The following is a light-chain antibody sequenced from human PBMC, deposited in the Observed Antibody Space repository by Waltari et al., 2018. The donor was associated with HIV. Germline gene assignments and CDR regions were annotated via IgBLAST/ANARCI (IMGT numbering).Light chain of an antibody. CDR1: TFNIGAGHD. J-gene: IGLJ3*02. CDR2: GNN. CDR3: QSYDNRLRGV. V-gene: IGLV1-40*01. Sequence: QSVLTQPPSVSGAPGQRVRNTCTGPTFNIGAGHDVHWYQHLPGTAPKLLIFGNNNRPSGVPDRFSGSKSGSSASLAITGLQAEDEADYYCQSYDNRLRGVFGGGTKVTVL.